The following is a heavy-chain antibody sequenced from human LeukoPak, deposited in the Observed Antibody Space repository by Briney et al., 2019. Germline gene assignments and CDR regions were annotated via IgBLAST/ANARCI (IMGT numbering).Heavy chain of an antibody. J-gene: IGHJ1*01. CDR1: TASLTTFC. CDR2: IYYSGST. V-gene: IGHV4-59*01. CDR3: ARGGWYPESFQH. D-gene: IGHD6-19*01. Sequence: RSECRSPTCHLATASLTTFCCNCIRQPPGKGLEWIGYIYYSGSTNYNPSLRSRVTISVDTSKNQFSLKLSSVTAADTAVYYCARGGWYPESFQHWGQGALVTVSS.